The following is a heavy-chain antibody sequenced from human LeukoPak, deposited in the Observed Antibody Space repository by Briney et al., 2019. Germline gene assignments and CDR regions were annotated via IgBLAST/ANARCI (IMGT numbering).Heavy chain of an antibody. CDR1: GGSFSGYY. CDR2: INHSGST. V-gene: IGHV4-34*01. CDR3: AIPGYSSSWYGIDY. D-gene: IGHD6-13*01. J-gene: IGHJ4*02. Sequence: SETLSLTCAVYGGSFSGYYWSWLRQPPGKGLEWIGEINHSGSTNYNPSLKSRVTISVDTSKNQFSLKLSSVTAADTAVYYCAIPGYSSSWYGIDYWGQGTLVTVSS.